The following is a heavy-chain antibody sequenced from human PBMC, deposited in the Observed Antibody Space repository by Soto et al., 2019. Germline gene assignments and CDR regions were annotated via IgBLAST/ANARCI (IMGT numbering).Heavy chain of an antibody. Sequence: QVQLVQSGAEVKKPGASVKVSCKASGYTFSSYYMHWVRQAPGQGLEWMGIINPSGGDTNYAQKFQGRVTMTRDTSTSTVYMELSSLTSEDTAVYYCARRDYYGYSSAYLDYWGQGTLVTVSS. D-gene: IGHD6-19*01. CDR3: ARRDYYGYSSAYLDY. J-gene: IGHJ4*02. V-gene: IGHV1-46*01. CDR2: INPSGGDT. CDR1: GYTFSSYY.